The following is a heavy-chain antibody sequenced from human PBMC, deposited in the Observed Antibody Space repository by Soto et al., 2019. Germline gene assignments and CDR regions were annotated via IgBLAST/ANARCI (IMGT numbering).Heavy chain of an antibody. Sequence: ASGPTLVNPTQTLTLTCTFSGFSLSTSGMCVSWIRQPPGKALEWLALIDWDDDKYYSTSLKTRLTISKDTSKNQVVLTMTNMDPVDTATYYCARIRINSRDGYNNDAFDIWGQGTMVTVSS. D-gene: IGHD5-12*01. CDR1: GFSLSTSGMC. CDR2: IDWDDDK. CDR3: ARIRINSRDGYNNDAFDI. V-gene: IGHV2-70*01. J-gene: IGHJ3*02.